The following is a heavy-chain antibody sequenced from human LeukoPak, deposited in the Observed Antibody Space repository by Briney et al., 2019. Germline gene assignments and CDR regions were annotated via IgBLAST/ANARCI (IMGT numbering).Heavy chain of an antibody. Sequence: GRSLRLSCAASGFTFSSYGMHWVRQAPGKGLEWVAVIWYDESNKYYADSVKGRFTISRDNSKNTLYLQMNSLRAEDTAVYYCAKDLTPYCCGGSCYSSHDAFDIWGQGTMVTVSS. CDR1: GFTFSSYG. CDR3: AKDLTPYCCGGSCYSSHDAFDI. V-gene: IGHV3-33*06. CDR2: IWYDESNK. J-gene: IGHJ3*02. D-gene: IGHD2-15*01.